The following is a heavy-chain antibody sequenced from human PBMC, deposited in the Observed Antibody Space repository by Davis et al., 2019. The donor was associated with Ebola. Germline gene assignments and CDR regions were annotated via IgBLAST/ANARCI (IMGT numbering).Heavy chain of an antibody. CDR2: IDPSDSYT. CDR3: ATRYDSSGSQRDC. D-gene: IGHD3-22*01. CDR1: GYSFTSYW. J-gene: IGHJ4*02. Sequence: KVSCKGSGYSFTSYWISWVRQMPGKGLEWMGRIDPSDSYTNYSPSFQGHVTISADKSISTAYLQWSSLKASDTAMYFCATRYDSSGSQRDCWGQGTLVTVSS. V-gene: IGHV5-10-1*01.